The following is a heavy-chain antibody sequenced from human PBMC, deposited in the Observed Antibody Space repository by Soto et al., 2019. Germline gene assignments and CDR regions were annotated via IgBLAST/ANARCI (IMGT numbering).Heavy chain of an antibody. CDR1: GFTFISYG. V-gene: IGHV3-30*18. J-gene: IGHJ4*02. Sequence: QVQLVESGGGVVQPGRSLRLSCAASGFTFISYGMQCVRQAPGKGLEWGAVISYDGSNKYYADSLKGRFTISRDNSKNTLYLQMNSLRAEDTAVYYCAKDIEEGPGYIAVAGTGSFAYWGQGTLDTVSS. CDR2: ISYDGSNK. D-gene: IGHD6-19*01. CDR3: AKDIEEGPGYIAVAGTGSFAY.